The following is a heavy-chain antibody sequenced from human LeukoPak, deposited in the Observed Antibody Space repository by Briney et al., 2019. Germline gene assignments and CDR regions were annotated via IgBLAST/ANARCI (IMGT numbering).Heavy chain of an antibody. CDR1: GFTFSTYT. CDR3: ARDPAPEDN. V-gene: IGHV3-21*01. D-gene: IGHD1-14*01. CDR2: ITSRSDI. Sequence: GGSLRLSCAASGFTFSTYTMNWVRQAPGKGLEWVSSITSRSDIYYADSVGGRFTISRDNAKNSLYLQMNSLRAEDTAVYYCARDPAPEDNWGQGTLVTVSS. J-gene: IGHJ4*02.